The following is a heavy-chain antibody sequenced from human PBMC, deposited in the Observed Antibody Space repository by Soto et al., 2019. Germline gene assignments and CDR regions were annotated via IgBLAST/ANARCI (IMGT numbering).Heavy chain of an antibody. CDR1: GFTFSSYG. J-gene: IGHJ5*02. Sequence: SCAASGFTFSSYGMHWVRQAPGKGLEWVAVISYDGSNKYYADSVKGRFTISRDNSKNTLYLQMNSLRAEDTAVYYCAKDEGGSNYVDWFDPWGQGTLVTVSS. D-gene: IGHD4-4*01. CDR3: AKDEGGSNYVDWFDP. V-gene: IGHV3-30*18. CDR2: ISYDGSNK.